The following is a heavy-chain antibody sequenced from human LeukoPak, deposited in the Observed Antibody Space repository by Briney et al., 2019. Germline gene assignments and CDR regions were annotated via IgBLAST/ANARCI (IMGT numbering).Heavy chain of an antibody. V-gene: IGHV3-21*01. J-gene: IGHJ4*02. CDR2: ISSSSSYI. CDR1: GFTFSSYS. D-gene: IGHD3-16*01. CDR3: ARGGEYGDYCDY. Sequence: SGGSLRLSCAASGFTFSSYSMNWVRQAPGKGLEWVSSISSSSSYIYYADSVKGRFTISRDNAKNSLYLQMNSLRAEDTAVYYCARGGEYGDYCDYWGQGTLVTVSS.